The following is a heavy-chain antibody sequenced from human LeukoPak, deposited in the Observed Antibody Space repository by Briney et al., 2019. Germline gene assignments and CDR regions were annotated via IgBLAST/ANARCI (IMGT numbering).Heavy chain of an antibody. CDR1: GYTFTGYY. CDR3: ARDYSGSGRGRTEFDY. CDR2: INPNSGGT. J-gene: IGHJ4*02. V-gene: IGHV1-2*02. Sequence: KVSCKASGYTFTGYYLHWVRQAPGQGLEWMGWINPNSGGTNYAQKFQGRVTMTRDTSISTAYMELSRLTSDDTAVYYCARDYSGSGRGRTEFDYWGQGTLVTVSS. D-gene: IGHD3-10*01.